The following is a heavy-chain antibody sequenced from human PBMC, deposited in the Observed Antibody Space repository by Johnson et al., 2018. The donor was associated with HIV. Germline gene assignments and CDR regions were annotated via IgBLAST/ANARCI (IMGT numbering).Heavy chain of an antibody. CDR1: GFTFSSYW. CDR3: TTGLYWNDAFDI. V-gene: IGHV3-7*02. Sequence: VQLVESGGGLVQPGGSLRLSCAASGFTFSSYWMSWVRQAPGKGLEWMANIKEDGSEKSYVDSVKGRFTISRDNSKNTLYLQMNSLRAEDTAVYYCTTGLYWNDAFDIWGQGTMVTVSS. CDR2: IKEDGSEK. J-gene: IGHJ3*02. D-gene: IGHD1-1*01.